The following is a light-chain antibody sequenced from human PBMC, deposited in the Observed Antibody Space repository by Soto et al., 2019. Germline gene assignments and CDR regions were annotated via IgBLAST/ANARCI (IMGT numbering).Light chain of an antibody. CDR1: QDIRKY. V-gene: IGKV1-33*01. CDR2: DTS. Sequence: DIQMTQSPSSLSASVGDRVTITCQASQDIRKYLNWYQQKPGKAPNLLIYDTSNLETGIPSRFSGSGSRTEFTLTISSLQPDDFATYYCQQYKDYVWTFGQGTKVDI. J-gene: IGKJ1*01. CDR3: QQYKDYVWT.